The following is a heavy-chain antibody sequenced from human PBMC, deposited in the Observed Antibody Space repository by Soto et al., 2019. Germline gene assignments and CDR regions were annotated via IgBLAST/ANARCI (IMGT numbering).Heavy chain of an antibody. V-gene: IGHV1-69*02. CDR2: IIPILGIA. CDR1: GGTFSSYT. D-gene: IGHD3-9*01. CDR3: AIAASFFDCLGYYGMDV. J-gene: IGHJ6*02. Sequence: QVQLVQSGAEVKKPGSSVKVSCKDSGGTFSSYTISWVRQAPGQGLEWMGRIIPILGIANYAQKFQGRVTLTAYKSTSTAYMELSSLRSEYTAVYYCAIAASFFDCLGYYGMDVWGQGTTVTVSS.